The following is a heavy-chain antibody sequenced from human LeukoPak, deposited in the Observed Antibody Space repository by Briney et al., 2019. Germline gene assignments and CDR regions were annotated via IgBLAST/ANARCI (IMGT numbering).Heavy chain of an antibody. Sequence: GGSLRLSCEASGFSMSVYWMSWVRQAPGKGLEWVSAISGSGGSTYYADSVKGRFTISRDNSKNTLYLQMNSLRAEDTAVYYCARDSSGYWYYYYYYYMDVWGKGTTVTVSS. CDR2: ISGSGGST. V-gene: IGHV3-23*01. CDR3: ARDSSGYWYYYYYYYMDV. D-gene: IGHD3-22*01. J-gene: IGHJ6*03. CDR1: GFSMSVYW.